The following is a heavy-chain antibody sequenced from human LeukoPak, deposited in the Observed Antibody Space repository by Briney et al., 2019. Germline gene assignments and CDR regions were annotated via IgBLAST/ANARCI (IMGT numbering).Heavy chain of an antibody. CDR2: ISGSGSTT. CDR1: GFTFSSYA. D-gene: IGHD2-2*01. J-gene: IGHJ6*03. V-gene: IGHV3-23*01. Sequence: GGSLRFSCAASGFTFSSYAMNWVRQAPGKGLEWVSTISGSGSTTFYADSVKGRFTISRDNSKNTLSLQMNSLRAEDTAIYYCAKAARLLSDYYYYMDVWGKGTTVTVSS. CDR3: AKAARLLSDYYYYMDV.